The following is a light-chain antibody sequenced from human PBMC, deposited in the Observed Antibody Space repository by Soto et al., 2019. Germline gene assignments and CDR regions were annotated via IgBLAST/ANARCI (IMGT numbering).Light chain of an antibody. CDR1: ASDLGGYTF. CDR3: SAHGGTNPYV. V-gene: IGLV2-8*01. CDR2: DVN. J-gene: IGLJ1*01. Sequence: QSALPQPPSASGSPGQSVAISCTGTASDLGGYTFVSWYQQHPGKAPKLLMYDVNKRPSGVPDRFSGSKSGNTASLTVSGLQAEDEADYYCSAHGGTNPYVFGTGTKVTVL.